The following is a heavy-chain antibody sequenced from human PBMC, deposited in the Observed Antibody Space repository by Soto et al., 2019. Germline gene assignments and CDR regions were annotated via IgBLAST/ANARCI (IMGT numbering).Heavy chain of an antibody. V-gene: IGHV3-9*01. CDR2: ISWNSGRR. J-gene: IGHJ3*02. CDR3: AKSQGPLEAMKTTVTTFWGPFHM. CDR1: GFTFDDYA. D-gene: IGHD4-17*01. Sequence: EVQLVESGGGLVQPGRSLRLSCAASGFTFDDYAMHWVRQVPGKGPEWVSGISWNSGRRGYAESVRGRFTISRDNAKNSLYLQMNSLRAEERALYSCAKSQGPLEAMKTTVTTFWGPFHMWAQGKMVTVSS.